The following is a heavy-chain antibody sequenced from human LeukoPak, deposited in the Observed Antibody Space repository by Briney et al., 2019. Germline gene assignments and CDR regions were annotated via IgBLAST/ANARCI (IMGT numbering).Heavy chain of an antibody. J-gene: IGHJ4*02. V-gene: IGHV3-74*01. CDR3: IRDLNWNYGDY. D-gene: IGHD1-7*01. CDR2: IKTDGITT. Sequence: GGSLRPSCVASGFTFRSYSMHWVRQAPGKGLVWVSRIKTDGITTTYADSVKGRFTISRDNGKNTLYLQMDSLRAEDTAVYYCIRDLNWNYGDYWGQGTLVTVSS. CDR1: GFTFRSYS.